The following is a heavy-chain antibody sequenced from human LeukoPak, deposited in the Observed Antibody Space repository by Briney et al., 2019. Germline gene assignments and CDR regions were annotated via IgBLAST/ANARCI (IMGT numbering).Heavy chain of an antibody. CDR1: GGSISSSSYY. CDR3: ARRAQEAFDI. V-gene: IGHV4-39*01. Sequence: SETLSLTCTVSGGSISSSSYYWGWIRQPPGKGLEWIGSIYYSGSTYYNPSLKSRVTISVDTSKIQFSLKLSSVTAADTAVYYCARRAQEAFDIWGQGTMVTVSS. CDR2: IYYSGST. J-gene: IGHJ3*02.